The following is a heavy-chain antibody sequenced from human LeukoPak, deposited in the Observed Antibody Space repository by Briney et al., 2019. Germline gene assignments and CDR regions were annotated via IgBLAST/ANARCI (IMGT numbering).Heavy chain of an antibody. Sequence: ASVKVSCKASGYTFTGYYMHWVRQAPGQGLEWMGWINPNSGGTNYAQKLQGRVTMTTDTSTSTAYMELRSLRSDDTAVYYCARGGIVGATSWFDPWGQGTLVTVSS. D-gene: IGHD1-26*01. J-gene: IGHJ5*02. CDR2: INPNSGGT. V-gene: IGHV1-2*02. CDR3: ARGGIVGATSWFDP. CDR1: GYTFTGYY.